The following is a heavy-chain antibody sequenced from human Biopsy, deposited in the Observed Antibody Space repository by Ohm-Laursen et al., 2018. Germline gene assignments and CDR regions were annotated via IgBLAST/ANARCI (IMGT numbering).Heavy chain of an antibody. V-gene: IGHV4-39*01. D-gene: IGHD4-17*01. Sequence: GTLSLTWTVSDGSINSNDYYWGWIRQAPGKGLEWLGCVHYRGATYYNPPLTSLATISVYTAKNPFFLKLRSATAADTAVYYCARPLRGGEYEGFDLWGPGTMVSVSP. CDR3: ARPLRGGEYEGFDL. CDR2: VHYRGAT. J-gene: IGHJ3*01. CDR1: DGSINSNDYY.